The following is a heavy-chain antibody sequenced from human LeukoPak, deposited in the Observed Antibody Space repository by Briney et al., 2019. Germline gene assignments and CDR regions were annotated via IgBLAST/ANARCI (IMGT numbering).Heavy chain of an antibody. CDR3: ATLDMARGESYYYYYYGMDV. CDR2: INPSGGST. D-gene: IGHD3-10*01. CDR1: GYTFTSYY. J-gene: IGHJ6*02. Sequence: ASVKVSCKASGYTFTSYYMHWVRQAPGQGLEWMGIINPSGGSTIYAQKFQGRVTMTEDTSTDTAYMELSSLRSEDTAVYYCATLDMARGESYYYYYYGMDVWGQGTTVTVSS. V-gene: IGHV1-46*01.